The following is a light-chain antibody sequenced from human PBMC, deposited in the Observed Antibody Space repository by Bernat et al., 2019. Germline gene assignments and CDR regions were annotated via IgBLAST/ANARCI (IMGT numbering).Light chain of an antibody. Sequence: DIVMTQTPLSLSVTPGQPASISCKSSESLLHSNGKTFLSWYLQKAGQPPQVLIYEVSNRFSGVPKRFSGSGSGTDFTLKISRVEAGDVGVYYCMQSIPLPHNFGGGTRLEIK. V-gene: IGKV2D-29*01. CDR2: EVS. J-gene: IGKJ4*01. CDR1: ESLLHSNGKTF. CDR3: MQSIPLPHN.